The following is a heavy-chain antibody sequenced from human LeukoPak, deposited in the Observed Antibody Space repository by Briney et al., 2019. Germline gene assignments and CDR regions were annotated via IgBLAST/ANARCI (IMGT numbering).Heavy chain of an antibody. CDR1: GYTFTSYG. J-gene: IGHJ4*02. CDR2: ISAYNGNT. D-gene: IGHD5-18*01. V-gene: IGHV1-18*01. CDR3: ARDHEPRIQLWLRVGSVGSDY. Sequence: ASVKVSCKASGYTFTSYGISWVRQAPGQGLEWMGWISAYNGNTNYAQKLQGRVTMTTDTSTSTAYMELRRLRSDDTDVYYCARDHEPRIQLWLRVGSVGSDYWGQGTLVTVSS.